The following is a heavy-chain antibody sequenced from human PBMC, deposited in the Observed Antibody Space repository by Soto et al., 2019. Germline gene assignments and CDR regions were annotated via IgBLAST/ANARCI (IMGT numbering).Heavy chain of an antibody. D-gene: IGHD2-15*01. CDR1: GGSFSDFY. CDR2: INHIGYT. J-gene: IGHJ4*02. Sequence: QVQLQQWGAGLLKPSETLSLTCAVSGGSFSDFYWTWIRQLPGKGLEWIGEINHIGYTNYNPSLESRVAISVDPANNQFSLNLRSVTAADTAVYYCGPRGAVAPRGYWGQGTLVTVSS. CDR3: GPRGAVAPRGY. V-gene: IGHV4-34*02.